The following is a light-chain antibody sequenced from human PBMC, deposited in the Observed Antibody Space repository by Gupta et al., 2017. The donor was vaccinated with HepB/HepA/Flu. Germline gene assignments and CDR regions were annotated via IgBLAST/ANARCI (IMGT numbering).Light chain of an antibody. V-gene: IGKV1-39*01. Sequence: DIQMTQSPSSLSASVGDRVTITCRASQNIRKFLNWYQPAPGKAPKLLIYGVSTLHSGVPTRFSGSGSETDFTLTITNVEPEDCATYYCQQSYNLPQVTFGQGTRLEMK. J-gene: IGKJ5*01. CDR3: QQSYNLPQVT. CDR1: QNIRKF. CDR2: GVS.